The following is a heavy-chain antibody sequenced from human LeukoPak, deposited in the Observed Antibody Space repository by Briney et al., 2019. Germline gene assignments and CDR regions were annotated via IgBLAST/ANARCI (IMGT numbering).Heavy chain of an antibody. CDR3: ARVRSGSSYRSAFDY. Sequence: PGGSLRLACAASGFTFSSYGMHWVRQAPGKGLQWVAIISYAGTNKYYADSVKGRFTISRDNSKNTLYLQMNSLRAEDTAIYYCARVRSGSSYRSAFDYWGQGTLVTASS. V-gene: IGHV3-30*03. CDR2: ISYAGTNK. CDR1: GFTFSSYG. J-gene: IGHJ4*02. D-gene: IGHD1-26*01.